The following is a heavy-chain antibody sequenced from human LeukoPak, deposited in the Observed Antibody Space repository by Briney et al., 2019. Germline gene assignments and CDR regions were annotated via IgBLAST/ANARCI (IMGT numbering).Heavy chain of an antibody. Sequence: GGSLRLSCEGSGFPFATYWMAGVRQAPGEGLEWVASIKHDGREEHYVDSIKGRFTISRDNGKNSVYLQMKNLRVEDTAIYYCSREFHPWGQGTLVIVSS. CDR2: IKHDGREE. CDR3: SREFHP. J-gene: IGHJ5*02. CDR1: GFPFATYW. V-gene: IGHV3-7*01.